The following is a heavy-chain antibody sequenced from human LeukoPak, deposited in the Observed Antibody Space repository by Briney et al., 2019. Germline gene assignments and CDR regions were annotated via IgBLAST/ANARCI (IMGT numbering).Heavy chain of an antibody. CDR1: GGSISSGSYY. Sequence: SQTLSLTCTVSGGSISSGSYYWSSIRQPAGKGLEWIGRIYTSGRTNYNPSLKSRVTISVDTSKNQFSLKLSSVTAADTAVYYCARGGFGAKGLFDYWGQGTLVTVSS. CDR2: IYTSGRT. J-gene: IGHJ4*02. V-gene: IGHV4-61*02. D-gene: IGHD3-3*01. CDR3: ARGGFGAKGLFDY.